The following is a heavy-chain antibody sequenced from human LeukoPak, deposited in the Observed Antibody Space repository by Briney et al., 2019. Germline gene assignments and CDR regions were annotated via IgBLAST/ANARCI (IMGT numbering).Heavy chain of an antibody. CDR1: GFTFSDYA. CDR3: AKAPNYSHFDY. D-gene: IGHD1-7*01. Sequence: PGGSLRLSCAASGFTFSDYAMSWVRQAPGKGLEWVSTISGSGDSTYYADSVKGRFTISRDNSKNTLHLQMNSRRAEDPAIYYCAKAPNYSHFDYWGQGTLVTVSS. J-gene: IGHJ4*02. CDR2: ISGSGDST. V-gene: IGHV3-23*01.